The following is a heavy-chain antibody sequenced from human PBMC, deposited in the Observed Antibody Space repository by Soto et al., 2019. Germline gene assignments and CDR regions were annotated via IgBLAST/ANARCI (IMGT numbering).Heavy chain of an antibody. CDR2: ISSSSSYI. V-gene: IGHV3-21*04. Sequence: PGGSLRLSCAASGFTFSSYSMNWVRQAPGKGLEWVSSISSSSSYIYYADSVKGRFTISRDNAKNSLYLQMNNLRAEDTAVYYCARDFDYYDTSGYYYGLFDYWGQGTLVTVSS. D-gene: IGHD3-22*01. J-gene: IGHJ4*01. CDR1: GFTFSSYS. CDR3: ARDFDYYDTSGYYYGLFDY.